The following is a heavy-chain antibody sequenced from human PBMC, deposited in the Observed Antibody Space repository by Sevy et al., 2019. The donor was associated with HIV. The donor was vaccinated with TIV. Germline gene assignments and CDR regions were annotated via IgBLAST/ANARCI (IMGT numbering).Heavy chain of an antibody. CDR2: ISPYQGDT. CDR1: GYIFRNYG. J-gene: IGHJ4*02. V-gene: IGHV1-18*01. D-gene: IGHD2-8*01. Sequence: ASVKVSCKASGYIFRNYGITWVRHAPGQGLEWVGWISPYQGDTNSAEKLQGRLSMTTDTSANTAYMELGSLTSDDTAVYYCARGGHRTNGVGYFFDVWGQGTLVTVSS. CDR3: ARGGHRTNGVGYFFDV.